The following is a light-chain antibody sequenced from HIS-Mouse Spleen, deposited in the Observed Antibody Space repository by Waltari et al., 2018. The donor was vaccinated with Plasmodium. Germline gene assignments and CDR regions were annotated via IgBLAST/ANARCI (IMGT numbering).Light chain of an antibody. CDR2: QDS. V-gene: IGLV3-1*01. J-gene: IGLJ2*01. CDR3: QAWDSSTVV. CDR1: KLGYKY. Sequence: SYELTQPPSGSVSPGQTASITCSGDKLGYKYACWIRQKPGQSPVLVIYQDSKRPSGIPERFSGSNSGNTATLTISGTQAMDEADYYCQAWDSSTVVFGGGTKLTVL.